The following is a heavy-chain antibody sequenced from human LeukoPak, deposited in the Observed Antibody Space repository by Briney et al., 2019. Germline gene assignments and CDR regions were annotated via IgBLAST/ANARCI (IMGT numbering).Heavy chain of an antibody. D-gene: IGHD2-2*01. CDR2: ISYDGSNK. J-gene: IGHJ3*02. CDR3: ARKGVVVVPAASRPDAFDI. V-gene: IGHV3-30-3*01. CDR1: GFTFSSYA. Sequence: PGRCLRLSCAASGFTFSSYAMHWVRQAPGKGLEWVAVISYDGSNKYYADSVKGRFTISRDNSKNTLYLQMNSLRAEDTAVYYCARKGVVVVPAASRPDAFDIWGQGTMVTVSS.